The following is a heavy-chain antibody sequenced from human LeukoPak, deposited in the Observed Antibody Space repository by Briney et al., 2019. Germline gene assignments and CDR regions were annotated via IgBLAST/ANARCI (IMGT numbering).Heavy chain of an antibody. Sequence: GGSLRLSCAASGFTFSSYGMHWVRQAPGKGLEWVAFIRYDGSNEYYADSVKGRFTISRDNSKNTLYLQMNSLRAEDTAVYYCAKAPPGSGYALDYWGQGTLVTVSS. V-gene: IGHV3-30*02. D-gene: IGHD5-12*01. J-gene: IGHJ4*02. CDR3: AKAPPGSGYALDY. CDR2: IRYDGSNE. CDR1: GFTFSSYG.